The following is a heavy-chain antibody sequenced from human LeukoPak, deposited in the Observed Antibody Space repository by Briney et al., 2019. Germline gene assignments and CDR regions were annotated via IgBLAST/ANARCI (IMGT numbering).Heavy chain of an antibody. J-gene: IGHJ3*02. CDR3: ARGEMATIEDAFDI. D-gene: IGHD5-24*01. V-gene: IGHV4-34*01. CDR2: INHSGST. Sequence: SETLSLTCAVYGGSFSGYYWSWIRQPPGKGLEWIGEINHSGSTNYNPSLKSRVTISVDTSKNQFSLKLSSVTAADTAVYYCARGEMATIEDAFDIWGQGTMVTVSS. CDR1: GGSFSGYY.